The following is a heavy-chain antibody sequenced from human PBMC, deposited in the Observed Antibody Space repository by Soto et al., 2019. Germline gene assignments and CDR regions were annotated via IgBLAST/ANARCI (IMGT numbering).Heavy chain of an antibody. Sequence: ASVKVSCKAAGYTFTSYAMHWVRQAPGQRLEWMGWINAGNGNTKYSQKFQGRVTITRDTSASTAYMELSSLRSEDTAVYYCARGFGITMIVAVNRYFDYWGQGTLVTVSS. V-gene: IGHV1-3*01. CDR2: INAGNGNT. CDR3: ARGFGITMIVAVNRYFDY. CDR1: GYTFTSYA. D-gene: IGHD3-22*01. J-gene: IGHJ4*02.